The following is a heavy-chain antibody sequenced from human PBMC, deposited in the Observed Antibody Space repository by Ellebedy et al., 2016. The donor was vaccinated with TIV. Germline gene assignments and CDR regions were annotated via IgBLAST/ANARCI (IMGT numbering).Heavy chain of an antibody. CDR1: GGSFSLYK. J-gene: IGHJ4*02. V-gene: IGHV4-34*01. CDR2: ISQGGNT. Sequence: MPSETLSLTCGVSGGSFSLYKWSWMRQFPGKGLEWIGEISQGGNTNYSPSLRSRVTISMDTSKSQFSLSLQSVTAADTAVYYCARSGPAKSQNKAQKFLQGLMTPKGSDYWGQGTLVTVSS. CDR3: ARSGPAKSQNKAQKFLQGLMTPKGSDY. D-gene: IGHD1/OR15-1a*01.